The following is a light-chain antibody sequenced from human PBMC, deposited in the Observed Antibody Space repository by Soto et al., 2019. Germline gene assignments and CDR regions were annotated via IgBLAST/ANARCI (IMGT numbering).Light chain of an antibody. J-gene: IGKJ1*01. V-gene: IGKV3-20*01. CDR2: GAS. CDR3: QQYCGSPRT. Sequence: EIVLTHSPGTRSLSPGEGDTLSCRASKSINSFLAWYQQRRGEAPRLRIHGASNRSTGITDRFSGSGHGTDFTLTISGLEPDEFAVYYCQQYCGSPRTFGQGTKVDI. CDR1: KSINSF.